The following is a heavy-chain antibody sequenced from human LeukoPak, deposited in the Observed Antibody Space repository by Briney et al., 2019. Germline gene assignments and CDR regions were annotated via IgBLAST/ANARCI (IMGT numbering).Heavy chain of an antibody. V-gene: IGHV3-48*01. Sequence: PGGSLRLSCAASGFTFSRYTMNWVRQAPGKGLEWVSYISSSGTIYCAVSVKGRFTISRDNAKNSLYLQMNSLRAEDTAVYYCAKEGGPIFAHWGKGPLATVSS. CDR2: ISSSGTI. D-gene: IGHD2-21*01. J-gene: IGHJ4*02. CDR3: AKEGGPIFAH. CDR1: GFTFSRYT.